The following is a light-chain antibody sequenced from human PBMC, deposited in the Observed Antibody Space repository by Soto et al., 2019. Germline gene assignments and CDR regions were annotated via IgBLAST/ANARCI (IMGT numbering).Light chain of an antibody. J-gene: IGKJ4*01. CDR1: QSLRGNY. Sequence: EVVLAQSPGTLSLSPGERVTLSCRASQSLRGNYLGWYQQKPGQAPRLLIYGAATRATGIPDMFSGSGSGTDFTLTISRLEPEDCAVYYCQQYGTSLTVGGGPKVDIK. V-gene: IGKV3-20*01. CDR2: GAA. CDR3: QQYGTSLT.